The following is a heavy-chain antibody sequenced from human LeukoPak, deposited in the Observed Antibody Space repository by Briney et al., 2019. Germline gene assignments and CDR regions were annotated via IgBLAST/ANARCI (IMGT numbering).Heavy chain of an antibody. Sequence: PSETLSLTCAVSGGSFSGYYWSWIRQPPGKGLEWIGEINHSGSTNYNPSLNSRVTISVDTYKNQFSLKLSSVTAADAAVYYCARRIAAGADYYYMDVWGKGTTVTVSS. J-gene: IGHJ6*03. CDR1: GGSFSGYY. D-gene: IGHD6-13*01. CDR3: ARRIAAGADYYYMDV. V-gene: IGHV4-34*01. CDR2: INHSGST.